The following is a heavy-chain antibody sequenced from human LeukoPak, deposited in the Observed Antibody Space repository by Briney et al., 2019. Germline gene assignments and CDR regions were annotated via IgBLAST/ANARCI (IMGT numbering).Heavy chain of an antibody. CDR3: VATMVRGVIIKDYYGMDV. CDR2: ISYDGSNK. D-gene: IGHD3-10*01. V-gene: IGHV3-30*04. J-gene: IGHJ6*02. CDR1: GFTFSSYA. Sequence: GGSLRLSCAASGFTFSSYAMHWVRRAPGKGLEWVAVISYDGSNKYYADSVKGRFTISRDNSKNTLYLQMNSLRAEDTAVYYCVATMVRGVIIKDYYGMDVWGQGTTVTVSS.